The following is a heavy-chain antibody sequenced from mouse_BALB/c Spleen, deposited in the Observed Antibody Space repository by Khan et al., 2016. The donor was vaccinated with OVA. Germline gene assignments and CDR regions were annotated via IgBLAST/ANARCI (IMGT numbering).Heavy chain of an antibody. V-gene: IGHV1-52*01. CDR2: IDPYDSET. CDR1: GYTFTSYW. Sequence: QEQLQESGAELVRPGASVKLSCEASGYTFTSYWMNWVKQSPEQGLEWIGRIDPYDSETHYNQNFKDKTILTVDKSSSTAYMQLSGLTSEDSAVYFCARSPLAYWGQGTLVTVSA. J-gene: IGHJ3*01. CDR3: ARSPLAY.